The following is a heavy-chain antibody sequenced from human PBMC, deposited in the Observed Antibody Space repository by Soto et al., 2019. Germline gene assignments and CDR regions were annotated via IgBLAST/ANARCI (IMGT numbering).Heavy chain of an antibody. V-gene: IGHV1-8*01. J-gene: IGHJ6*02. CDR2: MNPNSGNT. Sequence: ASVKVSRKASGYTFTSYDINWVRQATGQGLEWMGWMNPNSGNTGYAQKFQGRVTMTRNTSISTAYMELSSLRSEDTAVYYCANTPIAAAGTYYYYYGMDVWGQGTTVT. D-gene: IGHD6-13*01. CDR3: ANTPIAAAGTYYYYYGMDV. CDR1: GYTFTSYD.